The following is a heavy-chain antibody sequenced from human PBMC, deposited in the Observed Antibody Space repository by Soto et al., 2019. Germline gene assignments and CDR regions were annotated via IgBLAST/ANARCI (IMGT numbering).Heavy chain of an antibody. V-gene: IGHV4-61*01. CDR3: ARVPTYYYDSSGYSVDY. CDR2: IYYSGST. J-gene: IGHJ4*02. Sequence: QSLTCTVSGGSVSSGSYYWSWIRQPPGKGLEWIGYIYYSGSTNYNPSLKSRVTISVDTSKNQFSLKLSSVTAADTAVYYCARVPTYYYDSSGYSVDYWGQGTLVTVSS. D-gene: IGHD3-22*01. CDR1: GGSVSSGSYY.